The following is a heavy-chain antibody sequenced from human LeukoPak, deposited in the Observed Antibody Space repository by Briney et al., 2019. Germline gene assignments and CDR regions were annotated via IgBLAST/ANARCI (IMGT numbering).Heavy chain of an antibody. J-gene: IGHJ5*02. CDR2: IYYSGST. Sequence: SETLSLTCTVSGGSISSYYWSWIRQPPGKGLEWIGYIYYSGSTNYNPSLKSRVTISVDTSENQFSLKLSSVTAADTAVYYCARRSNDNWFDPWGQGTLVTVSS. CDR3: ARRSNDNWFDP. CDR1: GGSISSYY. V-gene: IGHV4-59*08.